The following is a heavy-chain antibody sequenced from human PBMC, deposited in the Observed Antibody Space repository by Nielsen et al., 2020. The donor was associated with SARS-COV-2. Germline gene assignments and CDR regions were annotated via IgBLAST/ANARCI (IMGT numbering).Heavy chain of an antibody. Sequence: GESLKISCAASGFTFSSYGMHWVRQAPGKGLEWVAVIWYDGSNKYYADSVKGRFTISRDNSKNTLYLQMSSLRAEDTAVYYCARESVTGTDAFDIWGQGTVVTVSS. V-gene: IGHV3-33*01. J-gene: IGHJ3*02. D-gene: IGHD6-19*01. CDR2: IWYDGSNK. CDR1: GFTFSSYG. CDR3: ARESVTGTDAFDI.